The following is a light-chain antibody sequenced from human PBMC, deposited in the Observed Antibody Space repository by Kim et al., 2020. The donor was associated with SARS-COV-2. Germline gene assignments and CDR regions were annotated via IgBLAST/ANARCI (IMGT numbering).Light chain of an antibody. J-gene: IGLJ1*01. CDR3: QAWDSSTHNYV. V-gene: IGLV3-1*01. CDR2: QDN. CDR1: KFGEKY. Sequence: SPRQTASIPCLGYKFGEKYVSWYQKKPSQSTVVVIYQDNQRPSGIPERFSGSNAGNTDTLPIRGTQAMDEADYYCQAWDSSTHNYVFGAGTKVTVL.